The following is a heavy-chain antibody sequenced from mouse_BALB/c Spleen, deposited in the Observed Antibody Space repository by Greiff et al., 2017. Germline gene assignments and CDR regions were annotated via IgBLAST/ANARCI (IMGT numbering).Heavy chain of an antibody. CDR2: ISYDGSN. J-gene: IGHJ3*01. D-gene: IGHD2-14*01. V-gene: IGHV3-6*02. CDR3: ARYRYGAWFAY. Sequence: EVQLQQSGPGLVKPSQSLSLTCSVTGYSITSGYYWNWIRQFPGNKLEWMGYISYDGSNNYNPSLKNRISITRDTSKNQFFLKLNSVTTEDTATYYCARYRYGAWFAYWGQGTLVTVSA. CDR1: GYSITSGYY.